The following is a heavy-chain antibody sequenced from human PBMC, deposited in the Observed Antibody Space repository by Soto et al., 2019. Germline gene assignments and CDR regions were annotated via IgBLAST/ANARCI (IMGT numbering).Heavy chain of an antibody. D-gene: IGHD2-8*01. J-gene: IGHJ5*02. CDR1: GGSVSSGSYY. CDR3: ARERYCTNGVCIAGYNWFDP. Sequence: SETLSLTCTVSGGSVSSGSYYWSWIRQPPGKGLEWIGYIYYSGSTNYNPSLKSRVTISVDTSKNQFSLKLSSVTAADTAVYYCARERYCTNGVCIAGYNWFDPWGQGTLVTVSS. CDR2: IYYSGST. V-gene: IGHV4-61*01.